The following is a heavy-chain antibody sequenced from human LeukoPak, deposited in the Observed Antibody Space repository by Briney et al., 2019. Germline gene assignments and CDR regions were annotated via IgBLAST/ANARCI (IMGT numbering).Heavy chain of an antibody. J-gene: IGHJ4*02. V-gene: IGHV4-39*07. CDR1: GGSISSSIYY. CDR2: VFYNGAT. CDR3: ARGPPGYGSGSYYDY. D-gene: IGHD3-10*01. Sequence: PSETLSLTCIVSGGSISSSIYYWAWVRQPPGKGLEWIGTVFYNGATQYSPSLKSRVTISVDTSKNQFSLKLSSVTAADTAVHYCARGPPGYGSGSYYDYWGQGTLVTVSS.